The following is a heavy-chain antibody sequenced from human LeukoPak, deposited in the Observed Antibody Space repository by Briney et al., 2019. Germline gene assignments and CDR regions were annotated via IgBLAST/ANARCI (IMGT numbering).Heavy chain of an antibody. D-gene: IGHD5-24*01. CDR2: IYYSGST. Sequence: SETLSLTCTVSGVSISSYYWSWIRQAPGKGLEWIGYIYYSGSTNYNPALKSRVTISVDTSKNQYSLKLSSVTAADTAVYYCARNRMATSLWYFDLWGRGTLVTVSS. CDR3: ARNRMATSLWYFDL. CDR1: GVSISSYY. V-gene: IGHV4-59*08. J-gene: IGHJ2*01.